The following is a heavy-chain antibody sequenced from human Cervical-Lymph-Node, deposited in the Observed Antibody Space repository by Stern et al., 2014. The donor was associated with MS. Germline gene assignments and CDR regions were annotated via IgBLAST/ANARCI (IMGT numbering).Heavy chain of an antibody. V-gene: IGHV7-4-1*02. Sequence: QVQLVQSGSELKKPGASVKVSCKASGYTFTTYAMNWVRQAPGQGLEWMGWINANTGNPTYAQGFTGRFGFSLDTSVTTAYLQISSLKADDTAVYYCVRHHGVDSSGWYGFDYWGQGTLVTVSS. CDR3: VRHHGVDSSGWYGFDY. D-gene: IGHD6-19*01. CDR1: GYTFTTYA. J-gene: IGHJ4*02. CDR2: INANTGNP.